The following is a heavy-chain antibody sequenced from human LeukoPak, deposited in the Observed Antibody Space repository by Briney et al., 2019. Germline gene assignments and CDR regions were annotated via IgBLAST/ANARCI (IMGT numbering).Heavy chain of an antibody. CDR1: GGTFSSYA. CDR3: ARGLTGSPLDY. D-gene: IGHD1-26*01. V-gene: IGHV1-69*13. Sequence: ASVKVSCKASGGTFSSYAISWVRQAPGQGLEWMGGIIPIFGTANYAQKFQGRVTITADEPTSTAYMELSSLRPEDTAVYYCARGLTGSPLDYWGQGTLVTVSS. J-gene: IGHJ4*02. CDR2: IIPIFGTA.